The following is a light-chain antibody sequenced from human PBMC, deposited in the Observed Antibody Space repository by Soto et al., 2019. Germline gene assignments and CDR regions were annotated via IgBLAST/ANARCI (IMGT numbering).Light chain of an antibody. Sequence: EIVMTHSPATLSVSPWEIATLSCRASQSVRDRYLAWYQQKPGQAPSPLIYDTSTRATGVPDRFSGSGSGTDFALTISRVEPEDFAIYFSQQYGSSPGTFGQGTKVDIK. CDR3: QQYGSSPGT. CDR2: DTS. J-gene: IGKJ1*01. CDR1: QSVRDRY. V-gene: IGKV3-20*01.